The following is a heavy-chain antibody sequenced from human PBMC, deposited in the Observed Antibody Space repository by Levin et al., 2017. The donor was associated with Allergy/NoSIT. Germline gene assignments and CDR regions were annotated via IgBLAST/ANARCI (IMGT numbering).Heavy chain of an antibody. J-gene: IGHJ2*01. Sequence: NPSETLSLTCAVSGGSITSADFSWSWIRQPPGKGLEWIGDIYQSGSTQYNPSLKTRVTISGDRSNNQFSLTLKSVTAADTAVYYCAREKRGYHWYVDVWGRGTLVTVSS. CDR3: AREKRGYHWYVDV. D-gene: IGHD2-2*01. V-gene: IGHV4-30-2*01. CDR2: IYQSGST. CDR1: GGSITSADFS.